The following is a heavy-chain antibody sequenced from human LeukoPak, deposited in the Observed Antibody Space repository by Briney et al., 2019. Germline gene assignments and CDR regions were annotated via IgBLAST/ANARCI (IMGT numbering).Heavy chain of an antibody. CDR2: ISGSGGSR. Sequence: PGGSLRLSCAASAFTFSSWVRQAPGKGLEWVSTISGSGGSRSYADSVKGRFTISRDNSKNTLYLQMNSLRAEDTAVYYCAQVQTGSCYYHPFDYWGQGTLVTVSS. D-gene: IGHD3-22*01. CDR3: AQVQTGSCYYHPFDY. V-gene: IGHV3-23*01. CDR1: AFTFSS. J-gene: IGHJ4*02.